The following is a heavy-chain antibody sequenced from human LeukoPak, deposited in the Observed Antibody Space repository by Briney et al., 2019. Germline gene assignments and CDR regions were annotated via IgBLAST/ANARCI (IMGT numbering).Heavy chain of an antibody. J-gene: IGHJ4*02. CDR3: ARGGIAAAGFDY. CDR1: GGSFSGYY. CDR2: INHSGST. Sequence: SETLSLTCAVYGGSFSGYYWSWIRQPPGKGLEWIGEINHSGSTNYNPSLKSRVTISVDTSKNQFSLKLSSVTAADTAVYYCARGGIAAAGFDYWGQGTLVTVSS. V-gene: IGHV4-34*01. D-gene: IGHD6-13*01.